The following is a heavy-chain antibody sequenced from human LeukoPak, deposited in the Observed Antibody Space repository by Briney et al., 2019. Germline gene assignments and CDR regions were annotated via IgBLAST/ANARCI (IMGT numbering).Heavy chain of an antibody. CDR2: IRSKAYGGTT. Sequence: GGSLRLSCTASGFTFGGYAISWFRQAPGKGLEWVGFIRSKAYGGTTEYAASVKGRFTISRDDSKSIAYLQMSSLKTADTAVYYCSRHSETYGDLFDCWGQGTLVTVSS. V-gene: IGHV3-49*03. D-gene: IGHD4-17*01. CDR1: GFTFGGYA. J-gene: IGHJ4*02. CDR3: SRHSETYGDLFDC.